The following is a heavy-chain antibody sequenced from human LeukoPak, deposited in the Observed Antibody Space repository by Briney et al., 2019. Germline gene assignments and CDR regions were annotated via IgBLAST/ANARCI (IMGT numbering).Heavy chain of an antibody. V-gene: IGHV3-48*03. CDR2: ISSSGSTK. CDR1: GFTFSSYE. Sequence: GVSLRLSCAASGFTFSSYEMNWVRQAPGKGLEWVSYISSSGSTKYYADSVKGRFTISRDNARNSLYLQMNSLRAEDTAVYYCARDQVVAGIRPPFDYWGQGTLLTVSS. D-gene: IGHD6-19*01. J-gene: IGHJ4*02. CDR3: ARDQVVAGIRPPFDY.